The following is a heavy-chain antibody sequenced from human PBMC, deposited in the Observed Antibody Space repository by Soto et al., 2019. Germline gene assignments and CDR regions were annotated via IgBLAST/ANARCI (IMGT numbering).Heavy chain of an antibody. V-gene: IGHV3-23*01. D-gene: IGHD2-15*01. CDR1: GITLSSYA. CDR3: AKGTLSRMDV. J-gene: IGHJ6*02. CDR2: IGGGGGST. Sequence: GSLRLACAAAGITLSSYAMSCHRQAPGKGLEWVSAIGGGGGSTYYADSVKGRFTISRDNSKNTLYLQMSSLRAEDTAIYYCAKGTLSRMDVWGQGTTVTVSS.